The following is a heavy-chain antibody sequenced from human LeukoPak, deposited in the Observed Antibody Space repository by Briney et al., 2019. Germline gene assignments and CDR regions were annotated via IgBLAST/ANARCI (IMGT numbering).Heavy chain of an antibody. D-gene: IGHD6-19*01. CDR2: MNPNSGNT. CDR1: GYTFTSYD. CDR3: ARGYSSGWYGWFDP. Sequence: ASVKVSCKASGYTFTSYDINWVRQATGQGLEWMGWMNPNSGNTGYAQKFQGRVTMTRNTSITTAYMELSSLRSEDTAVYYCARGYSSGWYGWFDPWGQGTLVSVSS. V-gene: IGHV1-8*01. J-gene: IGHJ5*02.